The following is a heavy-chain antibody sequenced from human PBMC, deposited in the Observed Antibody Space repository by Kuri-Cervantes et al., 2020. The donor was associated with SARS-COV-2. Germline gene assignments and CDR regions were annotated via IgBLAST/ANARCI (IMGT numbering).Heavy chain of an antibody. V-gene: IGHV3-21*01. D-gene: IGHD1-20*01. Sequence: GESLKISWAASGFTFSSYSMNWVRQAPGKGLEWVSSISSSSSYIYYADSVEGRFTISRDNAKNSLYLQMNSLRAEDTAVYYCARARITGTRVYAFDIWGQGTMVTVSS. CDR3: ARARITGTRVYAFDI. CDR2: ISSSSSYI. J-gene: IGHJ3*02. CDR1: GFTFSSYS.